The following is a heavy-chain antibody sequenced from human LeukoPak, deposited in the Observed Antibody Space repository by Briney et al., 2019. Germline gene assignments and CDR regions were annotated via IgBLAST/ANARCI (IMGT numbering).Heavy chain of an antibody. CDR2: IYYSGRT. Sequence: PSETLSLTCTVSGGSISSSYYYWGWIRQPPGKGLEWIGSIYYSGRTFYNPSLKSRVTISLDKSKNQFSLKLSSVTAADTAVYYCARELGYVWGRTGPGANDAFDIWGQGTMVTVSS. V-gene: IGHV4-39*07. CDR3: ARELGYVWGRTGPGANDAFDI. D-gene: IGHD3-16*01. CDR1: GGSISSSYYY. J-gene: IGHJ3*02.